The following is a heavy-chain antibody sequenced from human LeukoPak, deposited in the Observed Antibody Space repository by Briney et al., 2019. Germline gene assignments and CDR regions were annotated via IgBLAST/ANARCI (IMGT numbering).Heavy chain of an antibody. Sequence: ASVKVFCKASGYTFTSYAMNWVRQAPGQGLEWMGWINPNTGNPAYAQGFTGRFVFSLDTSVTTTYLQISGLKAEDTAVYYCARAYQPLGGLSFPDSWGQGTLVTVSS. V-gene: IGHV7-4-1*02. CDR3: ARAYQPLGGLSFPDS. CDR1: GYTFTSYA. J-gene: IGHJ5*01. D-gene: IGHD3-16*02. CDR2: INPNTGNP.